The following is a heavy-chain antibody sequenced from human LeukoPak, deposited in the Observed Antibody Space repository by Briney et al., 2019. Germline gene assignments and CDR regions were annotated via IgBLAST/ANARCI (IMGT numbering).Heavy chain of an antibody. CDR3: AKRYSYGSLDY. Sequence: PGGSLRLSCAASGFTFISDAMSWVRQAPGKGLEGVSAMSGSGGRTYYADSVKGRFTISRDNSKNTLYLQMNSLRAEDTAVYYCAKRYSYGSLDYWGQGTLVTVSS. J-gene: IGHJ4*02. CDR1: GFTFISDA. D-gene: IGHD5-18*01. V-gene: IGHV3-23*01. CDR2: MSGSGGRT.